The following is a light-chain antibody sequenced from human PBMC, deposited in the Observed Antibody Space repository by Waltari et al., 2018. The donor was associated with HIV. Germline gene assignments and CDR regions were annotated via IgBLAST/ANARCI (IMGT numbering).Light chain of an antibody. Sequence: QSVLTQPPSASGTPGQRVTISCSGSGSIIRSNYVNWYQQLPGTAPKRLIYRNNQRPSETPERVSASNPGATATLTISGSQAVDEADYYCQAWDSSSAVVFGGGTKLTVL. CDR3: QAWDSSSAVV. CDR1: GSIIRSNY. J-gene: IGLJ2*01. CDR2: RNN. V-gene: IGLV1-44*01.